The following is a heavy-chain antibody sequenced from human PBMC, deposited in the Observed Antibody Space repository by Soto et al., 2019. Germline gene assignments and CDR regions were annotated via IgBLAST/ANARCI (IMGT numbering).Heavy chain of an antibody. CDR3: XXXSRGVVVPAAMY. CDR1: GFTFSSYG. D-gene: IGHD2-2*01. Sequence: EVQLLESGGGLVQPGGSLRLSCAASGFTFSSYGMSWVRQAPGKGLEWVSAVSSSGGTTNYAGSVKGRFTISRDNSKXXXXXXXXXXXXXXXXXXXXXXXSRGVVVPAAMYWGQGTLVTVSS. CDR2: VSSSGGTT. V-gene: IGHV3-23*01. J-gene: IGHJ4*01.